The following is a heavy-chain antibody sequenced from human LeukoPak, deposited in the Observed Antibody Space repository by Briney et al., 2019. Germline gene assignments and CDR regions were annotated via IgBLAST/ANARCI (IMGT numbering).Heavy chain of an antibody. V-gene: IGHV3-48*03. J-gene: IGHJ4*02. Sequence: GGSLRLSCAASGFTFSSYEMNWVRQAPGKRLEWVSYISSSGSTIYYADSVKGRFTISRDNAKNSLYLQMNSLRAEDTAVYYCARAGGYSIVFDYWGQGTLVTVSS. D-gene: IGHD6-13*01. CDR1: GFTFSSYE. CDR2: ISSSGSTI. CDR3: ARAGGYSIVFDY.